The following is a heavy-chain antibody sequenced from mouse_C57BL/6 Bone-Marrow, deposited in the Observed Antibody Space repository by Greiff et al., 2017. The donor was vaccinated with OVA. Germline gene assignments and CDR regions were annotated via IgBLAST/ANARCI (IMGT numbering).Heavy chain of an antibody. D-gene: IGHD1-1*01. CDR1: GFTFSSYA. V-gene: IGHV5-4*03. CDR2: ISDGGSYT. CDR3: ARVHYYGSGDYYAMDY. Sequence: EVKLVESGGGLVKPGGSLKLSCAASGFTFSSYAMSWVRQTPEKRLEWVATISDGGSYTYYPDNVKGRFTISRDNAKNNLYLQMSHLKSEDTAMYYCARVHYYGSGDYYAMDYWGQGTSVTVSS. J-gene: IGHJ4*01.